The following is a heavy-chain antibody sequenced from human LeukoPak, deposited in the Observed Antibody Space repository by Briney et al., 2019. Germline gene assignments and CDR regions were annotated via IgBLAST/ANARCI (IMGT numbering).Heavy chain of an antibody. V-gene: IGHV1-2*02. J-gene: IGHJ4*02. Sequence: ASVKVSCKASGYTFTGDYMHWVRQAPGQGLEWMGWINPRSGGTKYAQKLQGRVTMTTDTSTSTAYMELRSLRSDDTAVYYCARGRGTIFGVVITLYYFDYWGQGTLVTVSS. CDR3: ARGRGTIFGVVITLYYFDY. CDR1: GYTFTGDY. D-gene: IGHD3-3*01. CDR2: INPRSGGT.